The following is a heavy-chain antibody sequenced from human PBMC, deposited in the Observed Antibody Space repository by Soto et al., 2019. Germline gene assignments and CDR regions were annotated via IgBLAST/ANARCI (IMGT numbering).Heavy chain of an antibody. CDR1: GFTFSSYG. V-gene: IGHV3-30*18. J-gene: IGHJ4*02. CDR3: AKDQRYSSSWYFDY. Sequence: GGSLRLSCVASGFTFSSYGMHWVRQAPGKGLEWVAVISYDGSNKYYADSVKGRFTISRDNSKNTLYLQMNSLRAEDTAVYYCAKDQRYSSSWYFDYWGQGTLVTVSS. D-gene: IGHD6-13*01. CDR2: ISYDGSNK.